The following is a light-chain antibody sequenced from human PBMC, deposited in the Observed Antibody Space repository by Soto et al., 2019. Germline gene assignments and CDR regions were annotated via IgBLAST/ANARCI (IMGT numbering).Light chain of an antibody. CDR3: QQYGASPWT. J-gene: IGKJ1*01. CDR2: DAS. V-gene: IGKV3-20*01. CDR1: QSVSSN. Sequence: EIVMKQSPATLSVSPGERASLSCRASQSVSSNLAWYQQKPGQAPRLLIYDASNRATGIPDRFSGSGSGTDFTLTISRLEPEDFAVYHCQQYGASPWTFGQGTKVDIK.